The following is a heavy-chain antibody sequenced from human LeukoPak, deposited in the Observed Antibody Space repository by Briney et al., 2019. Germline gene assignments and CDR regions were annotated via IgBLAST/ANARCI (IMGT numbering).Heavy chain of an antibody. J-gene: IGHJ4*02. CDR2: IYYSGST. D-gene: IGHD4-17*01. CDR1: GGSIRSYY. V-gene: IGHV4-59*12. CDR3: ARDTDTVGFDY. Sequence: SETLSLTCTVSGGSIRSYYWSWIRQPPGKGLEWIGYIYYSGSTNYNPSLKSRVTISVDTSKNQFSLKLSSVTAADTAVYYCARDTDTVGFDYWGQGTLVTVSS.